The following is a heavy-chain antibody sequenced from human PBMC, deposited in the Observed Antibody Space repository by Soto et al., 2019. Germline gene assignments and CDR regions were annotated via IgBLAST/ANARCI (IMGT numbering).Heavy chain of an antibody. Sequence: QLHLEESGPGLLKPSETLSLTCSVSGDSIGSRTYYWDWIRQSPGGGLVWIGHVYSTGATYYHPSLKSRVTMSIDTSKNQFSLKMTSVTAADTAVYFCASGRAFRPLGDWGPGALVTVSS. V-gene: IGHV4-39*01. CDR3: ASGRAFRPLGD. J-gene: IGHJ4*02. D-gene: IGHD6-6*01. CDR2: VYSTGAT. CDR1: GDSIGSRTYY.